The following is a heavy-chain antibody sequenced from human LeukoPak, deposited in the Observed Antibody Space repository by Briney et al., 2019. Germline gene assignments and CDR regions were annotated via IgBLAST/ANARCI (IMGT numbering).Heavy chain of an antibody. V-gene: IGHV1-18*01. CDR3: ITGTTENYGMDV. CDR2: ISAYNGNT. CDR1: GYTFTSYG. J-gene: IGHJ6*02. D-gene: IGHD1-20*01. Sequence: ASVKVSCKASGYTFTSYGISWVRQAPGQGLEWMGWISAYNGNTNYAQKFQGRVTITADKSTSTAYMELSSLRSEDTAVYYCITGTTENYGMDVWGQGTTVTVSS.